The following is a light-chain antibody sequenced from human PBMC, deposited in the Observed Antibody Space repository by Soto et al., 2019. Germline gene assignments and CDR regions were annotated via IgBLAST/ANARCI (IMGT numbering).Light chain of an antibody. V-gene: IGLV2-14*01. CDR2: EVS. CDR3: TSFTRSSNFV. J-gene: IGLJ1*01. Sequence: QSALTQPASVSGSPGQSITISCTGTSSDVGGYNYVSWYQQHPGKAPKLMIYEVSNRPSGVSNRFSGSKSGNTASLTISGLQAEDEADYYCTSFTRSSNFVFGNGTKVTVL. CDR1: SSDVGGYNY.